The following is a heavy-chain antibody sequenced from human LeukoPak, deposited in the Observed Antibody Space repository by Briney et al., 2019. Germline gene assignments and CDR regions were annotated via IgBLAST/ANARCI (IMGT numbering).Heavy chain of an antibody. J-gene: IGHJ5*02. CDR1: GGSISSSNW. V-gene: IGHV4-4*02. Sequence: KSSGTLSLTCAVSGGSISSSNWWSWVRQPPGKGLEWIGEIYHSGSTNYNPSLKSRVTISVDKSKNQFSLKLSSVTAADTAVYYCAREGAAAGQYNWFDPWGQGTLVTVSS. CDR3: AREGAAAGQYNWFDP. CDR2: IYHSGST. D-gene: IGHD6-13*01.